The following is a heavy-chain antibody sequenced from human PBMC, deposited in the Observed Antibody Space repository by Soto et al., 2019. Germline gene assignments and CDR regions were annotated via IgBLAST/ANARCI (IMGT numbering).Heavy chain of an antibody. D-gene: IGHD3-22*01. J-gene: IGHJ4*02. Sequence: EVQLMESGGGLVKPGGSLRLSCAASGFIFSDYSMNWVRQAPGKGLEWVSSISSTSSYIYYADSLKGRFTISRDNAKNPLYLQMNSLRVEDAAVYYCARGYYDRSGYFFEYWGQGTLVTVSS. CDR2: ISSTSSYI. V-gene: IGHV3-21*01. CDR1: GFIFSDYS. CDR3: ARGYYDRSGYFFEY.